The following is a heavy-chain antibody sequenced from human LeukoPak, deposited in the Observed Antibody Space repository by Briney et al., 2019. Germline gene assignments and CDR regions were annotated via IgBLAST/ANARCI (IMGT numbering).Heavy chain of an antibody. Sequence: GGSLRLSCAASGFTFSSYEMNWVRQAPGKGLEWVSYISSSGSTIYYADSVKGRFTISRDNAKNSLYLQMNSLRAEDTAVYYCARGFSKWQLDLFDYWGQATLVTVSS. V-gene: IGHV3-48*03. J-gene: IGHJ4*02. CDR3: ARGFSKWQLDLFDY. CDR1: GFTFSSYE. CDR2: ISSSGSTI. D-gene: IGHD6-6*01.